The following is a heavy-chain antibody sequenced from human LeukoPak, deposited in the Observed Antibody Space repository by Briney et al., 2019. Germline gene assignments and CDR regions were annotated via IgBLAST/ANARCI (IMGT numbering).Heavy chain of an antibody. V-gene: IGHV3-30-3*01. Sequence: GRSLRLSCAASGFTFSSYAMHWVRQAPGKGLEWVAVISYDGSNKYYADSVKGRFTISRDNSKNTLHLQMNSLRAEDTAVYYCARVDTAMVSPFFDYWGQGTLVTVSS. CDR1: GFTFSSYA. CDR2: ISYDGSNK. J-gene: IGHJ4*02. D-gene: IGHD5-18*01. CDR3: ARVDTAMVSPFFDY.